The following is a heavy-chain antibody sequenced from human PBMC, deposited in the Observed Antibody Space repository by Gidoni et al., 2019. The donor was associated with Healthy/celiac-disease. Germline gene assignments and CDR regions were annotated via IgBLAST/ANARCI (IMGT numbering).Heavy chain of an antibody. CDR1: GFTFSSYG. D-gene: IGHD1-26*01. CDR2: IWYDGSNK. J-gene: IGHJ4*02. Sequence: QVQLVESGGGVVQPGRSLRLSCAASGFTFSSYGMHGVRQAPGKGPEWVAVIWYDGSNKYYADSVKGRFTISRDNSKNTLYLQMNSLRAEDTAVYYCARGEGATVDYWGQGTLVTVSS. V-gene: IGHV3-33*01. CDR3: ARGEGATVDY.